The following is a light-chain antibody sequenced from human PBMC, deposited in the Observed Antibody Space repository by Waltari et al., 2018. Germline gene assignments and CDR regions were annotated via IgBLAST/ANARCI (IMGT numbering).Light chain of an antibody. J-gene: IGLJ1*01. CDR1: GPNMGSHN. Sequence: QSVLTQPPSLSAAPGQRVTISCSGRGPNMGSHNVCWYRQLPGRAPKLLIYSTNQRPSGVPDRFSGSKSGTSASLAISGLQSEDEADYYCAAWDDSLDGYVFGTGTKVTVL. V-gene: IGLV1-44*01. CDR2: STN. CDR3: AAWDDSLDGYV.